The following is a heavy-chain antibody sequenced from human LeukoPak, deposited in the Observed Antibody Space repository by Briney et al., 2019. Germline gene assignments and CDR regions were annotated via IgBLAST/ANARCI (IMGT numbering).Heavy chain of an antibody. CDR3: ARARKNYYMDV. V-gene: IGHV4-61*02. CDR2: IYTSGST. J-gene: IGHJ6*03. Sequence: SETLALTCTVSGGSISSGSYYCSWIRQPAGKGLEWIGRIYTSGSTNYNPSLKSRVTISVDTSKNQFSLKLSSVTAADTAVYYCARARKNYYMDVWGKGTTVTVSS. CDR1: GGSISSGSYY.